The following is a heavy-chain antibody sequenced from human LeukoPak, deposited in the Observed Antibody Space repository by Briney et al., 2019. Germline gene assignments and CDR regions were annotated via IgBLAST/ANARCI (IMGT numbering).Heavy chain of an antibody. CDR2: IGSYGGDT. CDR1: TSR. CDR3: ARDLWNFYDDSGYYRDFDS. J-gene: IGHJ5*01. D-gene: IGHD3-22*01. V-gene: IGHV1-18*01. Sequence: GASVTVSCTATSRIFWVRQAPGKGLEWMGGIGSYGGDTYYAQKFQGRVTVTTDTSTSTVYMELRSLRSDDTAVYYCARDLWNFYDDSGYYRDFDSWGQGTLVTVSS.